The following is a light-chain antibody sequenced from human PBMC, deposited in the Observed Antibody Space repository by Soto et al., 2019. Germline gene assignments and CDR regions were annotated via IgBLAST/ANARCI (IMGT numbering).Light chain of an antibody. Sequence: SYELTQPPSVSVAPGQTARITCGGNNIGSKSVHWYQQKPGQAPVLVVYDDSDRPSGIPERFSGSNSGNTATLTIGRVEVRDEAESSGQVWDSSSDHWVFGGGTNLTVL. CDR2: DDS. CDR1: NIGSKS. CDR3: QVWDSSSDHWV. J-gene: IGLJ3*02. V-gene: IGLV3-21*02.